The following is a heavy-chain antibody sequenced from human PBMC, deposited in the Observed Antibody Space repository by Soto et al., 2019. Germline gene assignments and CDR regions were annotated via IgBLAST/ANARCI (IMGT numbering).Heavy chain of an antibody. CDR1: GFTFSSYA. J-gene: IGHJ5*02. D-gene: IGHD6-19*01. Sequence: RLSCAASGFTFSSYAMHWVRQAPGKGLEWVAVISYDGSNKYYADSVKGRFTISRDNSKNTLYLQMNSLRAEDTAVYYCARDAYSSGPNWFDPWGQGTLVTVSS. CDR3: ARDAYSSGPNWFDP. V-gene: IGHV3-30-3*01. CDR2: ISYDGSNK.